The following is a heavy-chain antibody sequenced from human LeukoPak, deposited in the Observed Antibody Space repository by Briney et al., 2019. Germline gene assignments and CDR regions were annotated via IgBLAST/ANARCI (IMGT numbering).Heavy chain of an antibody. J-gene: IGHJ4*02. CDR1: GDSVSSNSAA. D-gene: IGHD3-10*01. CDR2: TYYRSKWHS. Sequence: HSQTLSLTCAISGDSVSSNSAAWNWIRQSPSRGLEWLGRTYYRSKWHSYYAPSVKSRITINPDTSKNQFSLQLKSVTPEDTAVYYCARMVGLVSDFWSQGTLVTVSS. V-gene: IGHV6-1*01. CDR3: ARMVGLVSDF.